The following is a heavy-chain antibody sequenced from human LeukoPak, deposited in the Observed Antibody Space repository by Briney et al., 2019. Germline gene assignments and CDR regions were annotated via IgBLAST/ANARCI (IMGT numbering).Heavy chain of an antibody. CDR2: INYDGST. CDR3: VRGCSSTSCYPFDC. V-gene: IGHV3-74*01. CDR1: GFTFSNYW. D-gene: IGHD2-2*01. J-gene: IGHJ4*02. Sequence: GGSLRLSCAASGFTFSNYWMHWFRQATGKGLVWVSRINYDGSTNYADSVKGRFTISRDNARNTLYMQMNSLRAEDTAVYYCVRGCSSTSCYPFDCWGQGTLVTVSS.